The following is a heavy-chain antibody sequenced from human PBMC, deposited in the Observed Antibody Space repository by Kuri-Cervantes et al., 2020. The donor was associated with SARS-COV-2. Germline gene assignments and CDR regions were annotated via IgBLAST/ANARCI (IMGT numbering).Heavy chain of an antibody. CDR1: GFTFSDYY. Sequence: GESLKISCAASGFTFSDYYMSWIRQAPGKGLEWVSYISSSSNYTNYADSVKGRFTISRDNAKNSLYLQMNSLRAEDTAVYYCARDLNGGSDYWGQGTLVTVSS. J-gene: IGHJ4*02. D-gene: IGHD3-10*01. CDR2: ISSSSNYT. V-gene: IGHV3-11*05. CDR3: ARDLNGGSDY.